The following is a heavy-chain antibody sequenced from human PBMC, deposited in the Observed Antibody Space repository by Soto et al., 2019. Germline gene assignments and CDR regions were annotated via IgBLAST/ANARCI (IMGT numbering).Heavy chain of an antibody. V-gene: IGHV4-30-2*01. J-gene: IGHJ5*02. CDR3: AKDPLFDP. Sequence: SETLSLTCAVSGGSISSGGYSWSWIRQPPGKGLEWIGYIYHSGSTYYNPSLKSRVTISVDRSKNQFSLKLSSMTAEDTAVYYCAKDPLFDPWGQGTLVTVSS. CDR2: IYHSGST. CDR1: GGSISSGGYS.